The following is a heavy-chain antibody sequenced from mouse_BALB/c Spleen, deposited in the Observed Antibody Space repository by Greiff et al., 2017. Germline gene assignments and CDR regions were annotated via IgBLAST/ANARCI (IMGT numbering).Heavy chain of an antibody. CDR2: ISDGGSYT. Sequence: EVQRVESGGGLVKPGGSLKLSCAASGFTFSDYYMYWVRQTPEKRLEWVATISDGGSYTYYPDSVKGRFTISRDNAKNNLYLQMSSLKSEDTAMYYCARGFITTLSDYWGQGTTLTVSS. CDR3: ARGFITTLSDY. CDR1: GFTFSDYY. D-gene: IGHD1-1*01. J-gene: IGHJ2*01. V-gene: IGHV5-4*02.